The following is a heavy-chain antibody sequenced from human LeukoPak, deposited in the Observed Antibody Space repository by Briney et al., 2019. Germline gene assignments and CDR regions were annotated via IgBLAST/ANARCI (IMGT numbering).Heavy chain of an antibody. CDR3: ARDPSSFGGRFDP. V-gene: IGHV4-59*12. Sequence: SETLSLTCIVSGDSISDYYWSWIRQPPGKGLEWLGDISNSGRTNHNPSLKSRVTLSVDTSKNQFSLKLSSVTAADTAVYYCARDPSSFGGRFDPWGQGTLVAVSS. CDR2: ISNSGRT. J-gene: IGHJ5*02. D-gene: IGHD3-10*01. CDR1: GDSISDYY.